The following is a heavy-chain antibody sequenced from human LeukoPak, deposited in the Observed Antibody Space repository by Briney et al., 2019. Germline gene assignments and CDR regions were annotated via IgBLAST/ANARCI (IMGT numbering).Heavy chain of an antibody. CDR3: ARDSEAVAGLDW. J-gene: IGHJ4*02. D-gene: IGHD6-19*01. CDR1: GYTFTSYY. CDR2: INPSGGST. V-gene: IGHV1-46*01. Sequence: ASVKVSCKASGYTFTSYYMHWVQQAPGQGLEWMGIINPSGGSTSYAQKFQGRVTMTRDTSTSTVYMELSSLRSEDTAVYYCARDSEAVAGLDWWGQGTLVTVSS.